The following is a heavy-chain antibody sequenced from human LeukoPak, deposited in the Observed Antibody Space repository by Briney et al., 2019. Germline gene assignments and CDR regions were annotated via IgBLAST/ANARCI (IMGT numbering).Heavy chain of an antibody. CDR3: ASNTGTVFDY. CDR2: IYYSGST. D-gene: IGHD7-27*01. Sequence: SETLSLTCTGSGGSISSYCWSWIRQPPGKGLEWIGYIYYSGSTNYNPSLKSRVTISLEMSKHQFSLNLTSVTAADTAVYYCASNTGTVFDYWGQGALVTVSS. CDR1: GGSISSYC. V-gene: IGHV4-59*01. J-gene: IGHJ4*02.